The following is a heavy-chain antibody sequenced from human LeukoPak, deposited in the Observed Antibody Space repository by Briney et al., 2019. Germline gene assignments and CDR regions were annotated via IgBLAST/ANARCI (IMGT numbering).Heavy chain of an antibody. CDR1: GYTFTGYY. Sequence: ASVKVSCKASGYTFTGYYMHWVRQAPGQGLEWMGWINPNSGGTNYAQKFQGRATMTRDTSISTAYMELSRLRSDDTAVYYCARVGYSSSWQETYFDYWGQGTLVTVSS. CDR3: ARVGYSSSWQETYFDY. D-gene: IGHD6-13*01. CDR2: INPNSGGT. J-gene: IGHJ4*02. V-gene: IGHV1-2*02.